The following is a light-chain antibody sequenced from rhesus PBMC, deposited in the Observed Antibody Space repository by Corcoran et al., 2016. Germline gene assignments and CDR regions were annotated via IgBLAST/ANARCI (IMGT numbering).Light chain of an antibody. CDR1: QSISSW. CDR2: KAS. CDR3: QQYSSSPWT. V-gene: IGKV1-22*01. Sequence: DIQMTQSPSSLSASVGDTVTITCRASQSISSWLAWYQQQPGKAPKLLIYKASTVQSGVPSRFSGSGSGTDFTLTISSLQSEDCATYYCQQYSSSPWTFGQGTKVEIK. J-gene: IGKJ1*01.